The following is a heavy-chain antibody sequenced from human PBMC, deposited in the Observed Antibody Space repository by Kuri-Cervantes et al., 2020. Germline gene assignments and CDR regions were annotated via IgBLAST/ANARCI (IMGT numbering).Heavy chain of an antibody. CDR1: DVSISRSDYY. J-gene: IGHJ4*02. Sequence: SETLSLTCTVSDVSISRSDYYWGWIRQPPGKGLEWIGNIHYSGSTYYNPSLKSRVTTALDTSKNQFSLKLSSVTAADTAVYYCARVEYIYGYEFLGKWGQGTLVTVSS. CDR2: IHYSGST. V-gene: IGHV4-39*01. D-gene: IGHD5-18*01. CDR3: ARVEYIYGYEFLGK.